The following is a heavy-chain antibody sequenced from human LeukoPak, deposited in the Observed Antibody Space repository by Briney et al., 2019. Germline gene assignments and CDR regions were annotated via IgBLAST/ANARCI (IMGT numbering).Heavy chain of an antibody. V-gene: IGHV3-74*01. CDR3: ARVWQQLANENWFDP. Sequence: QPEGSLRLSCAASGFTFSSYWMHWVRQAPGKGLVWVSRINSDGSSTSYADSVKGRFTISRDNAKNTLYLQMNSLRAEDTAVYYCARVWQQLANENWFDPWGQGTLVTVSS. CDR1: GFTFSSYW. CDR2: INSDGSST. J-gene: IGHJ5*02. D-gene: IGHD6-13*01.